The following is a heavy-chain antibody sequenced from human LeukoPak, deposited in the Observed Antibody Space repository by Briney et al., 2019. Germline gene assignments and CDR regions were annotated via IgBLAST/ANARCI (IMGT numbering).Heavy chain of an antibody. CDR2: IIPIFGTA. J-gene: IGHJ4*02. D-gene: IGHD6-13*01. V-gene: IGHV1-69*06. Sequence: GASVKVSCKASGGTFSSYAISWVRQAPGQGLEWMGGIIPIFGTANYAQKFQGRVTITADKSTSTAYMELSSLGSEDTAVYYCARERAAAGTFGYWGQGTLVTVSS. CDR3: ARERAAAGTFGY. CDR1: GGTFSSYA.